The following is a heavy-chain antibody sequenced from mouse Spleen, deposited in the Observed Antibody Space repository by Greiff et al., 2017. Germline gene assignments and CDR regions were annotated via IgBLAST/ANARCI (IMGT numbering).Heavy chain of an antibody. V-gene: IGHV1-4*01. CDR3: ARSYYYGSSYGDY. CDR1: GYTFTSYT. D-gene: IGHD1-1*01. CDR2: INPSSGYT. Sequence: VQVVESGAELARPGASVKMSCKASGYTFTSYTMHWVKQRPGQGLEWIGYINPSSGYTKYNQKFKDKATLTADKSSSTAYMQLSSLTSEDSAVYYCARSYYYGSSYGDYWGQGTTLTVSS. J-gene: IGHJ2*01.